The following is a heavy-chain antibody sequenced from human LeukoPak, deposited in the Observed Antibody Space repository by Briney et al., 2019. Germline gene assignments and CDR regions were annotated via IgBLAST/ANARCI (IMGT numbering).Heavy chain of an antibody. CDR3: ARIVRGVIDY. CDR2: IFYTGTT. D-gene: IGHD3-10*02. V-gene: IGHV4-39*07. Sequence: SETLSLTCTVSGGSISSSDYYWAWIRQPPGKQLEWIGSIFYTGTTYYSPSLKSRVTISIDTSKNQFSLKLDSVTAADTALYYCARIVRGVIDYWGQGTLVTVSS. CDR1: GGSISSSDYY. J-gene: IGHJ4*02.